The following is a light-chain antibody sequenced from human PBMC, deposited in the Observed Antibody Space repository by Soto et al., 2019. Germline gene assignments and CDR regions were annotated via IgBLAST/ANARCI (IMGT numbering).Light chain of an antibody. CDR3: CSYAGSNTWV. J-gene: IGLJ1*01. V-gene: IGLV2-23*01. CDR2: EDH. CDR1: SSDVGRYSL. Sequence: QSDLNQPASVSGSPGQSITISCTGTSSDVGRYSLVSWYQQHPGKAPKLMVSEDHKRPSGVSNRFSGSKSGNTASLTISELQTEDEADYYCCSYAGSNTWVFGTGTKVTVL.